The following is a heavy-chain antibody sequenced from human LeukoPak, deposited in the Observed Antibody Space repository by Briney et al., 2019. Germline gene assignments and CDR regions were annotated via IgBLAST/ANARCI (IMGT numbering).Heavy chain of an antibody. J-gene: IGHJ4*02. CDR2: IYYSGST. V-gene: IGHV4-39*07. D-gene: IGHD1-20*01. Sequence: PSETLSLTCTVSGGSISSSSYYWGWIRQPPGKGLEWIGSIYYSGSTYYNPSLKSRVTISVDKSKNQFSLKLSSVTAAATAVYYCARVGANWNPFDYWGQGTLVTVSS. CDR1: GGSISSSSYY. CDR3: ARVGANWNPFDY.